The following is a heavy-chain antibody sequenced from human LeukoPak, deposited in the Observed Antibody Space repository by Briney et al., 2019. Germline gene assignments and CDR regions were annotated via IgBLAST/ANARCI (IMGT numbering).Heavy chain of an antibody. CDR3: ARGGWSLDY. CDR1: GGSNNNFY. V-gene: IGHV4-59*01. CDR2: IYYTGTT. Sequence: ETLSLTCTVSGGSNNNFYWSWIRQSPGKGLEWVGYIYYTGTTYYNPSLTSRLTISVDTSKNQFSLKLNSVTAADTAVYYCARGGWSLDYWGQGILVTVSS. J-gene: IGHJ4*02. D-gene: IGHD6-19*01.